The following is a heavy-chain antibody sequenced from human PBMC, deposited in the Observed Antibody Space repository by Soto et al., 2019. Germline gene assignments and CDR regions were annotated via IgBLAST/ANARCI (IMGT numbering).Heavy chain of an antibody. CDR2: ISSSSSTI. Sequence: GGSLRLSCAASGFTFSSYSMNWVRQAPGKGLEWVSYISSSSSTIYYADSVKGRFTISRDNAKNSLYLQMNSLRAEDTALYYCARTLGPVTTTYFDYWGQGTLVTVSS. D-gene: IGHD4-17*01. CDR3: ARTLGPVTTTYFDY. J-gene: IGHJ4*02. CDR1: GFTFSSYS. V-gene: IGHV3-48*04.